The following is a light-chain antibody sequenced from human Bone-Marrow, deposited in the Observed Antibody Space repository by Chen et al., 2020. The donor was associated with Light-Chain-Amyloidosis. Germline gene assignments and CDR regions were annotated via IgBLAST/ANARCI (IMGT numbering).Light chain of an antibody. Sequence: DIRMTQSPSTLSASVGDRVTITCRASQDMDDWLAWFQHKTGRAPKLMISKTSHLERWVPSRFTCSGSGTDFTLIINSLQPDDFATYFWQQDISYTFTFGQGTKL. J-gene: IGKJ2*01. CDR3: QQDISYTFT. CDR1: QDMDDW. CDR2: KTS. V-gene: IGKV1-5*03.